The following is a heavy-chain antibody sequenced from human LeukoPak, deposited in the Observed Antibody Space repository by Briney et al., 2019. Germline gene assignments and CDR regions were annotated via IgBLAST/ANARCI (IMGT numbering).Heavy chain of an antibody. D-gene: IGHD3-10*01. CDR2: IYHSGST. V-gene: IGHV4-38-2*02. CDR1: GYSISSGYY. CDR3: ASHFGSGSYFVH. Sequence: SETLSLTCTVSGYSISSGYYWGWIRQPPGKGLEWIGSIYHSGSTYYNPSLKSRVTMSLDTFKNQFSLKVTSVTTADTAVYYCASHFGSGSYFVHWGQGILVTVSS. J-gene: IGHJ4*02.